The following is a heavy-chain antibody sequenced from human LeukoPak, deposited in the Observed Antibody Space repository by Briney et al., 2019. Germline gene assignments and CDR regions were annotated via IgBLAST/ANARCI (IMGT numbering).Heavy chain of an antibody. Sequence: GASVKVSCKASGYTFTGRYLHWVRQAPGQGFEYMGWINPKSGSTNYAQKFQGRVTVTRDTSISTAYMELTSLTSDDTAIYYCARVDDGSGYRHIDYWGQGSLVIVSS. D-gene: IGHD3-3*01. V-gene: IGHV1-2*02. CDR2: INPKSGST. CDR1: GYTFTGRY. J-gene: IGHJ4*02. CDR3: ARVDDGSGYRHIDY.